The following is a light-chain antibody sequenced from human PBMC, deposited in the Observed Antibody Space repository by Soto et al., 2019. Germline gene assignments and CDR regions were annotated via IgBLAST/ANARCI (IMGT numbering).Light chain of an antibody. Sequence: IQIAQSPSSLSSSLRGRVTITFPAIQSISSYLNWYQQKPGKAPKLLIYAASALQSGVASRFSGSGSGTEFTLIISGLQPDDSATYYCQQYTNTNNPWMFGQGTKVDIK. CDR1: QSISSY. J-gene: IGKJ1*01. CDR2: AAS. V-gene: IGKV1-39*01. CDR3: QQYTNTNNPWM.